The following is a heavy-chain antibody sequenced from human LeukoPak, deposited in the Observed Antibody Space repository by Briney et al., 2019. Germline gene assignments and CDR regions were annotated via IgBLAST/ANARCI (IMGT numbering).Heavy chain of an antibody. CDR2: IYYSGST. CDR3: ARGPYDFWSGYYPRDPFDY. J-gene: IGHJ4*02. Sequence: SETLSLTCTVSGGSISSYYWGWIRQPPGKGLEWIGSIYYSGSTYYNPSLKSRVTISVDTSKNQFSLKLSSVTAADTAVYYCARGPYDFWSGYYPRDPFDYWGQGTLVTVSS. V-gene: IGHV4-39*07. CDR1: GGSISSYY. D-gene: IGHD3-3*01.